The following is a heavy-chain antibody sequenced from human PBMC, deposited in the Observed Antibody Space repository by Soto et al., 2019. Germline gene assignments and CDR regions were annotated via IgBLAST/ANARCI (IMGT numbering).Heavy chain of an antibody. CDR2: MNPNSGNT. D-gene: IGHD3-16*02. CDR3: ARRGYDYIWESYRYLYYCYMDV. CDR1: GYTFTSYD. Sequence: QVQLVQSGAEVKKPGASVKVSCKASGYTFTSYDINWVRQATGQGLEWMGWMNPNSGNTGYAQKFQGRVTMTRNTSISTAYMELSSLRSEDTAVYYCARRGYDYIWESYRYLYYCYMDVWGKGTTVTVSS. V-gene: IGHV1-8*01. J-gene: IGHJ6*03.